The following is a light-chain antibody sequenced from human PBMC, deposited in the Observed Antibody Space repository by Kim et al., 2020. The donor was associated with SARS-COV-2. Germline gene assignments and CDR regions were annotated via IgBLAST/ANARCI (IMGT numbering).Light chain of an antibody. Sequence: SYELTQPPSVSVSPGQTASITCSGDKLGDKYACWYQQKPGQSPVLVIYQDSKRPSGIPERFSGSNSGHTATLTISGTQAMDEADYYCQAWDSSTVLFGGG. V-gene: IGLV3-1*01. J-gene: IGLJ2*01. CDR2: QDS. CDR3: QAWDSSTVL. CDR1: KLGDKY.